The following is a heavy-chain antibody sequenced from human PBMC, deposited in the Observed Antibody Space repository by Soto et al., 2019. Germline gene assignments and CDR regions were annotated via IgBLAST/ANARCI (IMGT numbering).Heavy chain of an antibody. CDR2: INPKSGGT. CDR1: GYSFTDYH. J-gene: IGHJ6*02. D-gene: IGHD2-8*01. Sequence: ASVKVSCKAPGYSFTDYHIQWVRQAPGQGLEWLGRINPKSGGTSTAQKFQGWVTMTTDTSISTASMELTRLTSDDTAIYYCVMGDSTDCSNVVCSFFHYHAMDVWG. V-gene: IGHV1-2*04. CDR3: VMGDSTDCSNVVCSFFHYHAMDV.